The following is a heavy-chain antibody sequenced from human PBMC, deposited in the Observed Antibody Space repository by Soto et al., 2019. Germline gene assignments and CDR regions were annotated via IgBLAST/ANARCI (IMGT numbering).Heavy chain of an antibody. CDR1: GFTFSDYY. Sequence: QVQLVESGGGLVKPGVSLRLSCAASGFTFSDYYMSWIRQAPGKGLEWVSYISSSSSYTNYADSVKGRFTISRDNAKNALYLQMNSLRAEDTAVYYCARGGRSCSGGSCSSRNWFDPWGQGTLVTVSS. D-gene: IGHD2-15*01. J-gene: IGHJ5*02. CDR2: ISSSSSYT. V-gene: IGHV3-11*06. CDR3: ARGGRSCSGGSCSSRNWFDP.